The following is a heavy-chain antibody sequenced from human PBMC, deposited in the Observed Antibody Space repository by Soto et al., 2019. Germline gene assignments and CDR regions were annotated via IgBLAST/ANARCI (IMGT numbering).Heavy chain of an antibody. V-gene: IGHV1-69*12. Sequence: QVQLVQSGAEVKKPGSSVKVSCKASGGTFSSYAISWVRQATGQGLEWMGGIIPIFGTANYAQKFQGRDTSTADESTSTAYMELSSLRSEDTAVYYCAGGRGYSYAEGLDYWGQGTLVTVSS. J-gene: IGHJ4*02. CDR3: AGGRGYSYAEGLDY. CDR2: IIPIFGTA. CDR1: GGTFSSYA. D-gene: IGHD5-18*01.